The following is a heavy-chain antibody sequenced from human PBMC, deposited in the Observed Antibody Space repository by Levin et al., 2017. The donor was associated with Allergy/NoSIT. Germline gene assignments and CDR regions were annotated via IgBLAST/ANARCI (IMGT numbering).Heavy chain of an antibody. CDR1: GGSFSGYY. V-gene: IGHV4-34*01. D-gene: IGHD6-13*01. CDR3: ARGVMVFGYSSSWYVNLGRFFDY. CDR2: INHSGST. Sequence: SETLSLTCAVYGGSFSGYYWSWIRQPPGKGLEWIGEINHSGSTNYNPSLKSRVTISVDTSKNQFSLKLSSVTAADTAVYYCARGVMVFGYSSSWYVNLGRFFDYWGQGTLVTVSS. J-gene: IGHJ4*02.